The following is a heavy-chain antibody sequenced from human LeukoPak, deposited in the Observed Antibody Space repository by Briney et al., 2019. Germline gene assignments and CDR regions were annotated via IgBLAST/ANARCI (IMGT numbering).Heavy chain of an antibody. J-gene: IGHJ6*03. D-gene: IGHD5-18*01. CDR3: ARVLDDTAMVTRGGGGGSYYMDV. CDR2: IYYSGST. Sequence: SQTLSLTCTVSGGSISSGGYYWSWIRQHPGKGLEWIGYIYYSGSTYYNPSLKSRVTISVDTSKNQFSLKLSSVTAADTAVYYCARVLDDTAMVTRGGGGGSYYMDVWGKGTTVTVSS. V-gene: IGHV4-31*03. CDR1: GGSISSGGYY.